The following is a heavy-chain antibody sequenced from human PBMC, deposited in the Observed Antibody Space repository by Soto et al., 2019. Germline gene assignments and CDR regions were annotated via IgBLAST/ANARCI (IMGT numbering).Heavy chain of an antibody. D-gene: IGHD1-26*01. CDR1: GFTFSSYA. CDR2: ISGSGGST. CDR3: AKDRLWELLHSYFDL. V-gene: IGHV3-23*01. J-gene: IGHJ2*01. Sequence: EVQLLESGGGLVQPGGSLRLSCAASGFTFSSYAMSWVRQAPGKGLEWVSGISGSGGSTNYADSVKGRFTISRDNSKNTLYLQMNSLRAEDTAVYYCAKDRLWELLHSYFDLWGRGTLVTVSS.